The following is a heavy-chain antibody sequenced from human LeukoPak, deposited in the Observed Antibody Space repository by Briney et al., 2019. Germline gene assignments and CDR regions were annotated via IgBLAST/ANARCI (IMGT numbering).Heavy chain of an antibody. V-gene: IGHV3-66*01. CDR2: VYSGGNT. CDR3: AKELYSSSASDY. CDR1: GFTVSSNY. D-gene: IGHD6-13*01. Sequence: GGSLRLSCAASGFTVSSNYMSWVRQAPGKGLEWVSVVYSGGNTYHADSVRGRFTISRDNSKNTLYLQMNSLRAEDTAVYYCAKELYSSSASDYWGQGTLVTVSS. J-gene: IGHJ4*02.